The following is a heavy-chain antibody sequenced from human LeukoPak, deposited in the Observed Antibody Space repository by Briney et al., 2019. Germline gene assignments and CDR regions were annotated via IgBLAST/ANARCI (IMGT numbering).Heavy chain of an antibody. Sequence: SQTLSLTCTVSGGTISSDYWSWIRQPPGTGQEWIWYMYNSGSTNYNPSLKSRVTISVDSSKNQFPLKLSSVTAADTAVYYCARQVDCSSTSCYVLEPYFDCWGQGTLVTVSS. CDR2: MYNSGST. V-gene: IGHV4-59*01. D-gene: IGHD2-2*01. CDR1: GGTISSDY. J-gene: IGHJ4*02. CDR3: ARQVDCSSTSCYVLEPYFDC.